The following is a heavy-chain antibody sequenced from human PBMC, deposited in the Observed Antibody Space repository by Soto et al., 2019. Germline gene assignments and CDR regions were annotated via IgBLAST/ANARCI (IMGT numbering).Heavy chain of an antibody. CDR2: ISGSGGST. CDR1: GFTFSSYA. Sequence: EVQLLESGGGLVQPGGSLRLSCAASGFTFSSYAMSWVRQAPGKGLEWVSAISGSGGSTYYADSVKGRFTISRDNSKNTLYLQMNSLRAEDTAVYYCARDRKYSYRDYSSGWPVDAFDIWGQGTMVTVSS. J-gene: IGHJ3*02. V-gene: IGHV3-23*01. D-gene: IGHD6-19*01. CDR3: ARDRKYSYRDYSSGWPVDAFDI.